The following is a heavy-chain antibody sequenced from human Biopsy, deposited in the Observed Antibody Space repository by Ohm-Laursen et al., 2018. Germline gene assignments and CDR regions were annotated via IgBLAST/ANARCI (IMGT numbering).Heavy chain of an antibody. CDR3: ARDYDTSGYYYVS. CDR2: IFYRGST. Sequence: TLSLTCPVSGGSISNNNYYWGWIRQPPGKGLEWIGSIFYRGSTHYKPSLKGRVKISVDTSKNQFSLKLNSVTAADTALYYCARDYDTSGYYYVSWGQGTLVTVSS. J-gene: IGHJ5*02. V-gene: IGHV4-39*01. CDR1: GGSISNNNYY. D-gene: IGHD3-22*01.